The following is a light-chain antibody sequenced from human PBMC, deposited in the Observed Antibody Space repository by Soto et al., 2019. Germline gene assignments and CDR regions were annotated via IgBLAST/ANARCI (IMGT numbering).Light chain of an antibody. V-gene: IGLV2-11*01. Sequence: QSALTQPPSVSGSPGQSVTISCTGTSXDVGAYDYVSWYQQHPGKAPKLMIYDVTKRPSGVPDRFSGSKSGNTASLTISGLQAEDEADYYCCSYAGSYASDYVFGAGTKVTVL. J-gene: IGLJ1*01. CDR3: CSYAGSYASDYV. CDR2: DVT. CDR1: SXDVGAYDY.